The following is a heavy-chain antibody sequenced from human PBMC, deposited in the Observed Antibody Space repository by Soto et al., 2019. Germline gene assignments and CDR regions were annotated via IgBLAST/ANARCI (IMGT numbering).Heavy chain of an antibody. CDR1: GTSISSTYS. Sequence: SETLSLNCFVSGTSISSTYSWTWDRKSPGKGLEWIGEIHHTGGTNYNPALKSRVTISVDTSKNQFSLKLSSVTAADTAVYYCARHYGVATYYYYYGMDVWGQGTTVT. CDR2: IHHTGGT. J-gene: IGHJ6*02. CDR3: ARHYGVATYYYYYGMDV. D-gene: IGHD4-17*01. V-gene: IGHV4-4*02.